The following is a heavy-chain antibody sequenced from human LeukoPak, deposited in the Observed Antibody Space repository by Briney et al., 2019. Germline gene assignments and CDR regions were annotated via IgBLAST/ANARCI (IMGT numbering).Heavy chain of an antibody. CDR1: GFTFNRFY. Sequence: GGSLRLSCSASGFTFNRFYLHWVRQAPGKGLEFVSHISSNGATTYYADSVKGRFTISRDNSKSTLYLQMSSLRADDTAVYYCARGTRSPYCGGDCYPCDYWGQGTLVTVSS. CDR3: ARGTRSPYCGGDCYPCDY. V-gene: IGHV3-64D*06. D-gene: IGHD2-21*02. CDR2: ISSNGATT. J-gene: IGHJ4*02.